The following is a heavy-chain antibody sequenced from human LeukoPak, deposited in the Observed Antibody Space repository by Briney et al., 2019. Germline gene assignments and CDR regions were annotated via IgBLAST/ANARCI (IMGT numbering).Heavy chain of an antibody. J-gene: IGHJ5*02. CDR3: AGFSSRYYYGSGSYDWRWFDP. CDR2: IYYSGST. Sequence: SETLSLTCTVSGGSISSSSYYWGWIRQPPGKGLEWIGSIYYSGSTYYNPSLKSRVTISVDTSKNQFSLKLSSVTAADTAVYYCAGFSSRYYYGSGSYDWRWFDPWGQGTLVTVSS. V-gene: IGHV4-39*07. D-gene: IGHD3-10*01. CDR1: GGSISSSSYY.